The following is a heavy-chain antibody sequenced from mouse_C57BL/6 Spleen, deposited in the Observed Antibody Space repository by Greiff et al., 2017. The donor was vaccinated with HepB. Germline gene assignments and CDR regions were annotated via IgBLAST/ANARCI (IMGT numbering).Heavy chain of an antibody. Sequence: EVKLMESGGGLVQPGGSMKLSCVASGFTFSNYWMNWVRQSPEKGLEWVAQIRLKSDNYATHYAESVKGRFTISRDDSKSSVYLQMNNLRAEDTGIYYCTGVYGSSYWWYFDVWGTGTTVTVSS. J-gene: IGHJ1*03. V-gene: IGHV6-3*01. CDR2: IRLKSDNYAT. CDR1: GFTFSNYW. D-gene: IGHD1-1*01. CDR3: TGVYGSSYWWYFDV.